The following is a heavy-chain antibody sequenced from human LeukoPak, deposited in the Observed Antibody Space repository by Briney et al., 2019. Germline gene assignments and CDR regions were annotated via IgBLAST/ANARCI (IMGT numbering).Heavy chain of an antibody. CDR3: ARVSDAHIVVVAGAFDI. CDR1: GFTLSSYS. V-gene: IGHV3-21*01. Sequence: GGSLILSCAASGFTLSSYSMNWVRQAPGKGLEWVSSISSSSSYIYYADSVKGRFTISRDNAKNSLYLQMNSLRAEDTAVYYCARVSDAHIVVVAGAFDIWGQGTMVTVSS. CDR2: ISSSSSYI. D-gene: IGHD2-21*01. J-gene: IGHJ3*02.